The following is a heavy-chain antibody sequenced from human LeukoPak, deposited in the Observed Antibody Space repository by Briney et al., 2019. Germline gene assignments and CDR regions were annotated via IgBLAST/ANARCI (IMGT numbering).Heavy chain of an antibody. J-gene: IGHJ4*02. V-gene: IGHV4-4*02. D-gene: IGHD4-17*01. CDR3: ARSCSVTTYHY. CDR1: GGSISSSNW. CDR2: FDHSGTT. Sequence: SETLSLTCAVSGGSISSSNWWGWVRQPPGKGLEWIGEFDHSGTTNYNPSLKSRVTLSVDGSKNQFSLNLSSVTAADTAVYYCARSCSVTTYHYWGQGTLVTVSS.